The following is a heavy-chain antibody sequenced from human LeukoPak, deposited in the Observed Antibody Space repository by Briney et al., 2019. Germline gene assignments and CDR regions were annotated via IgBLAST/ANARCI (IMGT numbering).Heavy chain of an antibody. V-gene: IGHV3-9*01. CDR2: IGWNSRSI. Sequence: AGGSLRLSCAASGFTFDDYAMHWVRQVPGKGLEWVSGIGWNSRSIGYADSVKGRATISRDNSKNTLYLQMNSLRAEDTAVYYCAKAHYYDSSGYSVGDYWGQGTLVTVSS. CDR1: GFTFDDYA. D-gene: IGHD3-22*01. CDR3: AKAHYYDSSGYSVGDY. J-gene: IGHJ4*02.